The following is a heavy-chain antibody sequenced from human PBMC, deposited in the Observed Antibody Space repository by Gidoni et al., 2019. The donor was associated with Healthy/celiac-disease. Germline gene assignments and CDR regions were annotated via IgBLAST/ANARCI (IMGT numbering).Heavy chain of an antibody. D-gene: IGHD6-25*01. CDR1: VGPISSYY. CDR3: ARQRYYYYGMDV. CDR2: IYYSGST. J-gene: IGHJ6*02. V-gene: IGHV4-59*01. Sequence: QVQLQESGPGLVKPSETLSLTCTVSVGPISSYYWSWIRQPPGKGLEWIGYIYYSGSTNYNPSLKSRVTISVDTSKNQFSLKLSSVTAADTAVYYCARQRYYYYGMDVWGQGTTVTVSS.